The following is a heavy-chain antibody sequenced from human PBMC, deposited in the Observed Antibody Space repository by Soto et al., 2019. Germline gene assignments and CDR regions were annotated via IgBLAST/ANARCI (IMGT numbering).Heavy chain of an antibody. V-gene: IGHV5-51*01. Sequence: GESLKISCKGSGYSFTSYWIGWVRQMPGKGLEWMGIIYPGDSDTRYSPSFQGQVTISADKSISTAYLQWSSLKASDTAMYYCARSFVAYCTNGVCYPPGDYYYYMDVWGKGTTVTVSS. CDR2: IYPGDSDT. J-gene: IGHJ6*03. CDR1: GYSFTSYW. CDR3: ARSFVAYCTNGVCYPPGDYYYYMDV. D-gene: IGHD2-8*01.